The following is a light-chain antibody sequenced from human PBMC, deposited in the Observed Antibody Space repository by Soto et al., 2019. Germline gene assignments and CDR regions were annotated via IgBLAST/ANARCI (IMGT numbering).Light chain of an antibody. V-gene: IGKV1-5*03. CDR3: QQYKSYWT. Sequence: DIQMTQSPSTLSASVGDRVTITCRASQSISSWLAWYQQKPGKAPKLLIHEASNLHSGVSSRFTGSGSGTDFTLTITRLQPEDFATYYCQQYKSYWTFGQGTKVDIK. CDR1: QSISSW. CDR2: EAS. J-gene: IGKJ1*01.